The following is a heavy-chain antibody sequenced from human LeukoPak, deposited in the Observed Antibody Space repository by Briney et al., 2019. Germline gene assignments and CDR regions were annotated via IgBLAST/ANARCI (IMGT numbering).Heavy chain of an antibody. CDR2: ISGRGDST. J-gene: IGHJ4*02. CDR3: AKWGDYDILTGYYDPDY. V-gene: IGHV3-23*01. D-gene: IGHD3-9*01. CDR1: GFTVTNYA. Sequence: GGSLRLSCAASGFTVTNYAMYWVRQAPGKGLEWVSAISGRGDSTYYADSVKGRFTISRDNSKNTLFLQMNSLRAEDTAVYYCAKWGDYDILTGYYDPDYWGQGTLVTVSS.